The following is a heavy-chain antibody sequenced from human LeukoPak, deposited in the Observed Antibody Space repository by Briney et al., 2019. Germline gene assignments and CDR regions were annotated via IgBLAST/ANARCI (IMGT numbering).Heavy chain of an antibody. V-gene: IGHV1-69*05. CDR3: AIARQYYDFWSGYDY. J-gene: IGHJ4*02. CDR1: GYTFTGYY. CDR2: IIPIFGTA. D-gene: IGHD3-3*01. Sequence: ASVKVSCKASGYTFTGYYMHWVRQAPGQGLEWMGGIIPIFGTANYAQKFQGRVTITTDESTSTAYMELSSLRSEDTAVYYCAIARQYYDFWSGYDYWGQGTLVTVSS.